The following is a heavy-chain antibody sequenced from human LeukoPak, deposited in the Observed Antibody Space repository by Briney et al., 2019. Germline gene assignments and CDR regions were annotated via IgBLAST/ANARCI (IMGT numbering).Heavy chain of an antibody. CDR1: GFTFSSYA. V-gene: IGHV3-23*01. J-gene: IGHJ3*02. D-gene: IGHD6-19*01. Sequence: GGSLRLSCAASGFTFSSYAMSWVRQAPGKGLEWVSAISGSGGSTYYADSVKGRFTISRDNSRNTLYLQMNSLRAEDTAVYYCAKDATYSSGWYGAHDAFDIWGQGTMVTVSS. CDR2: ISGSGGST. CDR3: AKDATYSSGWYGAHDAFDI.